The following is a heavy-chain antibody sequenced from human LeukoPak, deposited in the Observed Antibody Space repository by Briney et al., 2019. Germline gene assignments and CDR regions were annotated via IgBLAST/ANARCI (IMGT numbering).Heavy chain of an antibody. CDR1: GFTFSDYY. J-gene: IGHJ6*03. D-gene: IGHD2-21*01. V-gene: IGHV3-11*01. Sequence: GGSLRLSCAASGFTFSDYYMSWIRQAPGKGLEWVSYISSSGSTLYYADSVKGRFTISRDNAKNSLYLQMNSLRAEDTAVYYCARIGELYYYYYMDVWGKGTTVTVSS. CDR2: ISSSGSTL. CDR3: ARIGELYYYYYMDV.